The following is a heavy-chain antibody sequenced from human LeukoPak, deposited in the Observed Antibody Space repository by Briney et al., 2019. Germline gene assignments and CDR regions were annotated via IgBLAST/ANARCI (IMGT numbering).Heavy chain of an antibody. D-gene: IGHD6-6*01. V-gene: IGHV3-74*01. J-gene: IGHJ4*02. CDR3: ARGPNSNWSGLDF. CDR2: INSDGSWT. CDR1: GNYW. Sequence: GGSLRLSCAASGNYWMHWVRQVPGKGLVWVSHINSDGSWTSYADSVKGRFTNSKDNAKNTVYLQMNSLRAEDTAVYYCARGPNSNWSGLDFWGQGTLLTVSS.